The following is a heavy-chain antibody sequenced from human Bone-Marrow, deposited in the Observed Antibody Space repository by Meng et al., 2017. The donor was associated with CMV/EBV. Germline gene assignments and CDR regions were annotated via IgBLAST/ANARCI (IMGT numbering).Heavy chain of an antibody. CDR2: IIPIFGTA. CDR3: ARGRLIAARRANWFDP. Sequence: SVKVSCKASGGTFSSYAISWVRQAPGQGLEWMGGIIPIFGTANYAQKFQGRVTMTRDTSISTAYMELSRLRSDDTAVYYCARGRLIAARRANWFDPWGQGTLVTVSS. V-gene: IGHV1-69*05. J-gene: IGHJ5*02. CDR1: GGTFSSYA. D-gene: IGHD6-6*01.